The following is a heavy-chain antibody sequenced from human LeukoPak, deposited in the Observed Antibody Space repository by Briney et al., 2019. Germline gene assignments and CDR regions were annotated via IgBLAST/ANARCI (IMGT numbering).Heavy chain of an antibody. J-gene: IGHJ4*02. V-gene: IGHV3-7*01. CDR1: GFSFSAYW. CDR2: INPAGSET. Sequence: PGGSLRLSCAASGFSFSAYWMTWVRQAPGTGLEWVANINPAGSETYYVDPVKGRFSISRDNAKNLVYLQMNSLRAEDTAVYHCARFGYVAAVDVWGQGTPVTFSS. D-gene: IGHD2-15*01. CDR3: ARFGYVAAVDV.